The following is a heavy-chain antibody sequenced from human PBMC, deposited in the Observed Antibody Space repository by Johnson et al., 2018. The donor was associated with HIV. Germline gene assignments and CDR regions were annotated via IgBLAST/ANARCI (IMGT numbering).Heavy chain of an antibody. CDR3: ARGMYYYDTSGYLIRPRAFDI. Sequence: VQLVESGGGVVRPGGSLRLSCAASGFTFDDYGMSWVRQAPGKGLEWVSGINWNGGSTGYADSVKGRFPISRGTAKNSLYLQMNSLRAEDTALYYCARGMYYYDTSGYLIRPRAFDIWGQGTVVTVSS. CDR2: INWNGGST. J-gene: IGHJ3*02. V-gene: IGHV3-20*04. CDR1: GFTFDDYG. D-gene: IGHD3-22*01.